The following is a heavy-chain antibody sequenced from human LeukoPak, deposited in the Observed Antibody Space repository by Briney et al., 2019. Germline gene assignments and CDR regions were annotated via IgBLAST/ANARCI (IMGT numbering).Heavy chain of an antibody. J-gene: IGHJ4*02. CDR2: ISGSGGAT. CDR3: AENRRSPEYYFDY. Sequence: GSLRLSCAASGFTFSSYAMSWVRQAPGKGLEWVSAISGSGGATYYADSVKGRFTISRDNSKNTLYLQMNSLRAEDTAVYYCAENRRSPEYYFDYWGQGTLVTVSS. CDR1: GFTFSSYA. V-gene: IGHV3-23*01. D-gene: IGHD2/OR15-2a*01.